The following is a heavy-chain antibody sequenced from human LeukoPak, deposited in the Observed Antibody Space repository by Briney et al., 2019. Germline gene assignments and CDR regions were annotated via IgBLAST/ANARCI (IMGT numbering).Heavy chain of an antibody. D-gene: IGHD3-10*01. Sequence: PSETLSLTCAVSGYSISSGYYWGWIRQPPGKGLGWIGSIYHSGSTYYNPSLKSRVTISVDTSKNQFSLKLSSVTAADTAVYYCASGGSGAFDIWGQGTMVTVSS. V-gene: IGHV4-38-2*01. CDR3: ASGGSGAFDI. J-gene: IGHJ3*02. CDR2: IYHSGST. CDR1: GYSISSGYY.